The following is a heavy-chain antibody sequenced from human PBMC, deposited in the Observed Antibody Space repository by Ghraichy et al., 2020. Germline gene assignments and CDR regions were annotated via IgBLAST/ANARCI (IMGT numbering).Heavy chain of an antibody. CDR1: GFTFDSRA. Sequence: GALRLSCAASGFTFDSRAMSWVRQAPGKGPEWVSGINWNGASTRYADSVKGRFTISRDTAKSSLYLQMNSLRAEDTAIYYCARSYCTSVSCSPDYWGQGTPVTVSS. CDR2: INWNGAST. D-gene: IGHD2-15*01. V-gene: IGHV3-20*04. CDR3: ARSYCTSVSCSPDY. J-gene: IGHJ4*02.